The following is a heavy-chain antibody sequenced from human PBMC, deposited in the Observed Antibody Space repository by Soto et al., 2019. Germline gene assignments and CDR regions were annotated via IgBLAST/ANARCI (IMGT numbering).Heavy chain of an antibody. Sequence: GASVKVSCKASGGTFSSYAISWVRQAPGQGLEWMGGIIPIFGTANYAQKFQGRVTITADKSTSTAYMELSSLRSEDTAVYYCARGGSSSEFPYYYGMDVWGQGTTVTVSS. CDR3: ARGGSSSEFPYYYGMDV. CDR2: IIPIFGTA. V-gene: IGHV1-69*06. J-gene: IGHJ6*02. CDR1: GGTFSSYA. D-gene: IGHD6-6*01.